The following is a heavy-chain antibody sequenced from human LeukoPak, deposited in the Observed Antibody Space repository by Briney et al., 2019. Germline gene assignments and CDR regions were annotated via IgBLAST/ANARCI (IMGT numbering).Heavy chain of an antibody. CDR1: GGTFSSYA. Sequence: ASVKVSCKASGGTFSSYAISWVRQAPGQGLEWMGWISAYNGNTNYAQKLQGRVTMTTDTSTSTAYMELRSLRSDDTAVYYCAREGHYYDSSGYYNDAFDIWGQGTMVTVSS. J-gene: IGHJ3*02. D-gene: IGHD3-22*01. CDR3: AREGHYYDSSGYYNDAFDI. V-gene: IGHV1-18*01. CDR2: ISAYNGNT.